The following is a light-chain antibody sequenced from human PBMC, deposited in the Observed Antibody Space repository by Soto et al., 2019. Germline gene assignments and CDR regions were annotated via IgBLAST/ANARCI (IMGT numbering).Light chain of an antibody. J-gene: IGKJ1*01. CDR3: QHWTDYSWT. Sequence: DIHMTQSPSTLSASVGDRVTITCRASQSFTMWLAWYQQKPGKAPNLLIYKTSSLESGVPSRFSGSGSGTEFTLTISSLQPDDFATYYCQHWTDYSWTCGQGTKVEVK. CDR2: KTS. V-gene: IGKV1-5*03. CDR1: QSFTMW.